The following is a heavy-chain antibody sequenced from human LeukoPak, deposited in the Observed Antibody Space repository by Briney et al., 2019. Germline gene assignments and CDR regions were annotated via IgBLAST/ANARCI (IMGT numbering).Heavy chain of an antibody. Sequence: GGSAKVSCKPSGYILTSYGTSAGRHTPGQRLDRVGWIRALADNTKYAQKFQGRVTMSPDTSTSTSYIDLRSLTSDATAVYYCARDRPRWAAAGTKYNWFDPWGQGTLVTVSS. CDR3: ARDRPRWAAAGTKYNWFDP. CDR1: GYILTSYG. CDR2: IRALADNT. D-gene: IGHD6-13*01. J-gene: IGHJ5*02. V-gene: IGHV1-18*01.